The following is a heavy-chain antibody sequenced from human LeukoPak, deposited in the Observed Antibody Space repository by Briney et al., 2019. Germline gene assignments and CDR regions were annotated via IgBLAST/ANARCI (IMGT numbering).Heavy chain of an antibody. Sequence: SETLSLTCTVSGGSISNYYWGWIRQPPGKGLEWIGYIYYSGSTNYNPSLESRVTISVDTSKNQFSLKLSSVTAADTAVYYCARSRLMVYAAQVWGQGTLVTVSS. V-gene: IGHV4-59*08. CDR3: ARSRLMVYAAQV. CDR1: GGSISNYY. D-gene: IGHD2-8*01. J-gene: IGHJ4*02. CDR2: IYYSGST.